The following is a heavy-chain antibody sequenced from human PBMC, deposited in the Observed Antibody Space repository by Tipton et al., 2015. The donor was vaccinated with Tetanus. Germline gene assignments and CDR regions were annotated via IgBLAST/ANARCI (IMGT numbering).Heavy chain of an antibody. CDR1: GYTFTSFD. V-gene: IGHV1-8*02. Sequence: QSGPEVKKPGASVKVSCKASGYTFTSFDINWVRQATGQGLEWMGWVNPNSGNTGYAQKFQGRVTLTRDTSISTAYMELSSLGSEDTAVYYCARIRQVGKPGPFFDYWGQGTLVTVSS. J-gene: IGHJ4*02. CDR2: VNPNSGNT. D-gene: IGHD7-27*01. CDR3: ARIRQVGKPGPFFDY.